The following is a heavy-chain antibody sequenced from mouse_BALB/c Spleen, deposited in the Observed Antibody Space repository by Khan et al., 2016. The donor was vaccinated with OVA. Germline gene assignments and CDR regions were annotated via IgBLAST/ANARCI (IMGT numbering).Heavy chain of an antibody. CDR3: ARFRDYYGSSSYYFDD. D-gene: IGHD1-1*01. CDR1: GYTFTNYG. Sequence: QSQLVQSGPELKKPGETVKISCKASGYTFTNYGMNWLKQAPGKGLKWMGWINTYTGEPAYAGDFKGRFAFSLETSATTAYLQINNLKNEDMTTYFCARFRDYYGSSSYYFDDWGHGTTLTVSS. J-gene: IGHJ2*01. CDR2: INTYTGEP. V-gene: IGHV9-1*02.